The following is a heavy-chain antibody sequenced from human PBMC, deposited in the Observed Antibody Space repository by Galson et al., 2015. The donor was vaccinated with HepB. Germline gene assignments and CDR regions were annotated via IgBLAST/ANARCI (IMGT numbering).Heavy chain of an antibody. D-gene: IGHD1-7*01. J-gene: IGHJ6*03. CDR1: GYTFTSYG. CDR3: ARVGGAGTTDTHSYSSYRHV. V-gene: IGHV1-18*01. Sequence: SVKVSCKASGYTFTSYGISWVRQAPGQGLEWMGWISAYNGNTNYAQKLQGRVTMTTDTSTSTAYMELSSLRSDDTAVYYCARVGGAGTTDTHSYSSYRHVCGPGSPGTASS. CDR2: ISAYNGNT.